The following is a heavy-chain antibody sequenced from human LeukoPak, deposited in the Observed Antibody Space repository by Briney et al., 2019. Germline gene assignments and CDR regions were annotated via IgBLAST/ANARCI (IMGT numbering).Heavy chain of an antibody. Sequence: GGSLRLSCAASGFSVSGKYMSWVRQAPGKGLEWVSVIFSGGSTNYADSVKGRFTISRDNSKNTLYLQMNSLRAEDTAMYYCARGHEDAFDIWGQGTMVTVSS. V-gene: IGHV3-53*01. J-gene: IGHJ3*02. CDR1: GFSVSGKY. CDR2: IFSGGST. CDR3: ARGHEDAFDI.